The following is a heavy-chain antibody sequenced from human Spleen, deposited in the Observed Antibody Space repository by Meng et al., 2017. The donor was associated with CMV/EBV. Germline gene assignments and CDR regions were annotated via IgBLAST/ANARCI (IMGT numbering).Heavy chain of an antibody. V-gene: IGHV1-8*02. Sequence: FITYEINWVRQATCQGLEWMGWMNPNRGNTGYAQKFQGRVTITRDTSISTSYMELSSLGSEDTAVYYCTRGKRDFWSGFIPDWFDPWGQGTLVTVSS. CDR1: FITYE. CDR3: TRGKRDFWSGFIPDWFDP. D-gene: IGHD3-3*01. CDR2: MNPNRGNT. J-gene: IGHJ5*02.